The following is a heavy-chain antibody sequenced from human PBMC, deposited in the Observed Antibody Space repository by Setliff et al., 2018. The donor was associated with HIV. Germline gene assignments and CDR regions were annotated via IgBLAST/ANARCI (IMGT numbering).Heavy chain of an antibody. J-gene: IGHJ4*02. Sequence: PSETLSLTCTVSGDSISGNTYCWGWIRQPPGKGLEWIGTLYYTGSAFYNPSLESRVTVSEDTSRHQFFLKLTSVTADDTGVYYCARGPPFAFWGQGLLVTVSS. V-gene: IGHV4-39*07. CDR3: ARGPPFAF. CDR2: LYYTGSA. CDR1: GDSISGNTYC.